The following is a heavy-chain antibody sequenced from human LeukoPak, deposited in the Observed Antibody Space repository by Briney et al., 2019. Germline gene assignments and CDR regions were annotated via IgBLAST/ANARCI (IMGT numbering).Heavy chain of an antibody. CDR3: ATGVGGNYDFDY. D-gene: IGHD3-3*01. CDR1: GYTFTGYY. V-gene: IGHV1-2*02. J-gene: IGHJ4*02. CDR2: INPNSGGT. Sequence: ASVKVSCKASGYTFTGYYMHWVRQAPGQGLEWMGWINPNSGGTNYAQKFQGRVTMTRDTSISTAYMELSGPRSDDTAIYYCATGVGGNYDFDYWGQGTLVTVSS.